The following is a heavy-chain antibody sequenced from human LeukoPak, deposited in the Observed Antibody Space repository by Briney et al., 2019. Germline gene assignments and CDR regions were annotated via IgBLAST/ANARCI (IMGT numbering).Heavy chain of an antibody. J-gene: IGHJ5*02. CDR2: ISGTGSST. D-gene: IGHD2-2*02. Sequence: GGSLRLSCEASGFTFGNYAMNWVRQAPGKGLEWVSTISGTGSSTYYADSAKGRFTISRDDSKDTLFLQLNSLTAADTAMYFCAKASVAIPQYCNSWGQGTLVTVSS. V-gene: IGHV3-23*01. CDR3: AKASVAIPQYCNS. CDR1: GFTFGNYA.